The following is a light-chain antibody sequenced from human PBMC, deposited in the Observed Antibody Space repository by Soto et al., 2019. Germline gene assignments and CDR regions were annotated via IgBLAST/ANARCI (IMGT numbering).Light chain of an antibody. CDR3: QTYGTTPIT. CDR1: QTVSSY. V-gene: IGKV3-20*01. Sequence: ENVLTQSPGTLSLSPGERATLSCRASQTVSSYLTWYQQRPGQAPRLLIYGASKRATGIPDRFSGSGSGTDFTLTISRLEPEDFAIYYCQTYGTTPITFVQGTRLEIK. CDR2: GAS. J-gene: IGKJ5*01.